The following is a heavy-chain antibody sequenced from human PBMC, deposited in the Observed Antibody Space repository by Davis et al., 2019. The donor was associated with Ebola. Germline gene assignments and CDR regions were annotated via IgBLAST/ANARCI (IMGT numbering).Heavy chain of an antibody. D-gene: IGHD2-15*01. CDR1: GFTFSSYG. CDR3: AAADIVVVVDGTSYPHAFDT. CDR2: ISYDGSNK. Sequence: GESLKISCAASGFTFSSYGMHWVRQAPGKGLEWVAVISYDGSNKYYADSVKGQFTISKDNAKNSLFLQMNRLRAEDTAVYYCAAADIVVVVDGTSYPHAFDTWGQGTVVTVSS. J-gene: IGHJ3*02. V-gene: IGHV3-30*03.